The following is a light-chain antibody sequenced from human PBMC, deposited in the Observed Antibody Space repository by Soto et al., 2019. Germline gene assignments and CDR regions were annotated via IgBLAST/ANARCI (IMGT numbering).Light chain of an antibody. CDR1: ESVSSSH. CDR2: GAS. CDR3: QQYGGSSWT. J-gene: IGKJ1*01. V-gene: IGKV3-20*01. Sequence: EIVLTQSPGTPSLSRAERASLACRAGESVSSSHLTWYQHKPGRAPGLLIYGASSMATVIPDSFSGSGSGTDFTLTISRLGPEDFAVYHCQQYGGSSWTFGQGTTVDIK.